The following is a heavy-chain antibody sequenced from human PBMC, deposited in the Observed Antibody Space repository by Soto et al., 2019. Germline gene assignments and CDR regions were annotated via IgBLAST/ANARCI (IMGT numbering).Heavy chain of an antibody. D-gene: IGHD3-3*01. CDR2: IKSDGTT. Sequence: PGGSLRLSCAASGFSVSNYWTNWVRQAPGKGLVWVSHIKSDGTTSYADSVEGRFTVSRDDAKNTFYLQMNGLRAEDTAVYYCAKDRGEEGLKFLEWFGGMDVWGHGTTVTV. J-gene: IGHJ6*02. V-gene: IGHV3-74*01. CDR1: GFSVSNYW. CDR3: AKDRGEEGLKFLEWFGGMDV.